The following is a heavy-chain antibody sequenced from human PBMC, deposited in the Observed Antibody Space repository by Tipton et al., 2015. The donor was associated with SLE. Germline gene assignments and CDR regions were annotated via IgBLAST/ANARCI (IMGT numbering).Heavy chain of an antibody. CDR1: GFTFSSYP. J-gene: IGHJ4*02. D-gene: IGHD2-8*02. Sequence: SLRLSCAASGFTFSSYPMHWVRQAPGKGPEWVAGTWYDGSKDYYPDSVKGRFTISRDNSKNTLYLQMNSLRAEDTAVYFCAKGACSGGVCYYSFDYWGQGTLVTVS. V-gene: IGHV3-33*06. CDR2: TWYDGSKD. CDR3: AKGACSGGVCYYSFDY.